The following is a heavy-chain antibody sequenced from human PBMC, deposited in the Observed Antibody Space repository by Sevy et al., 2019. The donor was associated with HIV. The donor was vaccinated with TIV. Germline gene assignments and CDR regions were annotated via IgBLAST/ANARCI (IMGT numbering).Heavy chain of an antibody. Sequence: GGSLRLSCVASGFTFSKYSMSWVRQTPGKGLEWVSTPSFACGRINYADSVKGRFTMSRDDSRNTLYLQMDSLRAEDTAIYYCAREGCSKPHDYWGQGILVTVSS. V-gene: IGHV3-23*01. CDR2: PSFACGRI. J-gene: IGHJ4*02. CDR3: AREGCSKPHDY. CDR1: GFTFSKYS. D-gene: IGHD4-4*01.